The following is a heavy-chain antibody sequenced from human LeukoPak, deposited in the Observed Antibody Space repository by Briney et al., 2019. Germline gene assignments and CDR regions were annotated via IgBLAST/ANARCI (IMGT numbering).Heavy chain of an antibody. V-gene: IGHV3-30*18. J-gene: IGHJ4*02. D-gene: IGHD1-26*01. Sequence: GGSLGLSCAASGFTFSSYGMHWVRQAPGKGLEWVAVISYDGSNKYYADSVKGRFTISRDNSKNTLYLQMNSLRAEDTAVYYCAKEGEEGFDYWGQGTLVTVSS. CDR3: AKEGEEGFDY. CDR2: ISYDGSNK. CDR1: GFTFSSYG.